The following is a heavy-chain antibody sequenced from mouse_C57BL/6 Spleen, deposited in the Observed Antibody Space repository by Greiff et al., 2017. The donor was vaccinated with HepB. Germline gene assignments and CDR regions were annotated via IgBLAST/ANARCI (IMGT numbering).Heavy chain of an antibody. D-gene: IGHD3-3*01. CDR3: TRGGGLRHYAMDY. Sequence: QVQLQQSGAELVRPGASVTLSCKASGYTFTDYEMHWVKQTPVHGLEWIGAIDPETGGTAYNQKFKGKAILTADKSSSTAYMELRSLTSEDSAVYYCTRGGGLRHYAMDYWGQGTSVTVSS. J-gene: IGHJ4*01. CDR1: GYTFTDYE. V-gene: IGHV1-15*01. CDR2: IDPETGGT.